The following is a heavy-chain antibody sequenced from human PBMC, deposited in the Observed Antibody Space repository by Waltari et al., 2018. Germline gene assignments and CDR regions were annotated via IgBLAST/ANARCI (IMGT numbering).Heavy chain of an antibody. CDR3: ARAHYYYDSSGYYFWYFQH. J-gene: IGHJ1*01. D-gene: IGHD3-22*01. Sequence: EVQLVESGGGLVQPGGSLRLSCAASGFTFSSYWMSWVRQAPGKGLEWVANIKQDGSEKYYVDSVKGRFTISRDNAKNSLYLQMNSLRAEDTAVYYCARAHYYYDSSGYYFWYFQHWGQGTLVTVSS. CDR2: IKQDGSEK. V-gene: IGHV3-7*01. CDR1: GFTFSSYW.